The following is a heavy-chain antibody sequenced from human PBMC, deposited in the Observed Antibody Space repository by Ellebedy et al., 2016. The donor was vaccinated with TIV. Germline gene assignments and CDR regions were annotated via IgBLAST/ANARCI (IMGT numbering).Heavy chain of an antibody. D-gene: IGHD4-17*01. J-gene: IGHJ4*02. CDR1: GYDFSAYW. CDR3: ARHAVTTDFDY. CDR2: IYPGDSDT. Sequence: ASVKVSCKGSGYDFSAYWIGWVRQMPGKGLEWMGVIYPGDSDTRYSPSFQGRVTISADKSVNTAYLQWNSLKASDSAIYYCARHAVTTDFDYWGQGTLVTVSS. V-gene: IGHV5-51*01.